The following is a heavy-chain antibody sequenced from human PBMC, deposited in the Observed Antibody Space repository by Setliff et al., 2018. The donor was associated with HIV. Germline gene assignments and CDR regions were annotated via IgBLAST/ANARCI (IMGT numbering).Heavy chain of an antibody. J-gene: IGHJ6*02. CDR3: TRKLAPGHGMDV. Sequence: AGESPKISCAASGFTFTSYWMIWVRQAPGKGLEWVANINQDGSEKNYVDSVKGRFTISRDNAKNSLYLQMDSLRVEDTTVYYCTRKLAPGHGMDVWGQGTTVTVSS. V-gene: IGHV3-7*01. CDR2: INQDGSEK. D-gene: IGHD3-3*02. CDR1: GFTFTSYW.